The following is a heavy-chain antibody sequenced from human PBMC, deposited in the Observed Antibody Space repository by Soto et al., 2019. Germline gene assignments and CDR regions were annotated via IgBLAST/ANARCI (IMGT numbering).Heavy chain of an antibody. V-gene: IGHV3-15*07. CDR3: THLLSLAHPYSYL. J-gene: IGHJ4*02. CDR2: IKSQASGGTI. D-gene: IGHD2-21*01. Sequence: GGSLRLSCAASGITFIYAWMDWVRQAPGRRLEWVGRIKSQASGGTIDYAAPVKGRFTISRDDSKNTVYLQMDSLKTEDTAVYYCTHLLSLAHPYSYLWGQGTQVTVSS. CDR1: GITFIYAW.